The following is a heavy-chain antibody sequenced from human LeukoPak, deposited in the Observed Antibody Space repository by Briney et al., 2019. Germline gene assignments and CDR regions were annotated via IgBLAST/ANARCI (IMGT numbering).Heavy chain of an antibody. J-gene: IGHJ4*02. D-gene: IGHD6-25*01. CDR1: GFTSSRHW. V-gene: IGHV3-7*01. CDR2: IKEDASEE. Sequence: GGSLRLSCAVSGFTSSRHWMSWVRQTPEKGLEWVANIKEDASEENYVDSVKGRFTISRDNAKNSLYLQMNSLRAEDTAVYYCAIAAGWELGHWGQGTLVTVSS. CDR3: AIAAGWELGH.